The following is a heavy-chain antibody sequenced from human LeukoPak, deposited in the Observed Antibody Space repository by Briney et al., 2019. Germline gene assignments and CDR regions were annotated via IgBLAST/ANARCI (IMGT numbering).Heavy chain of an antibody. CDR3: ARALGQYYDFWSGPNWFDP. CDR1: GYTFTSYD. CDR2: MNPNSGNT. V-gene: IGHV1-8*01. D-gene: IGHD3-3*01. J-gene: IGHJ5*02. Sequence: ASVKVSCKASGYTFTSYDINWVRQATGQGLEWTGWMNPNSGNTGYAQKLQGRVTMTRNTSISTAYMELSSLRSEDTAVYYCARALGQYYDFWSGPNWFDPWGQGTLVTVSS.